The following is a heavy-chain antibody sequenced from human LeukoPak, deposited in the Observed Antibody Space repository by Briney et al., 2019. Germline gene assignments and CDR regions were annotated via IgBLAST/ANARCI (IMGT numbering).Heavy chain of an antibody. V-gene: IGHV4-34*01. CDR1: GDSISSYY. D-gene: IGHD3-10*01. Sequence: SETLSLTCTVSGDSISSYYWSWIRQPPGKGLEWIGEINHSGSTNYNPSLKSRVTISVDTSKNQFSLKLSSVTAADTAVYYCATAGHYYGSGTPPVYYYMDVWGKGTTVTVSS. J-gene: IGHJ6*03. CDR2: INHSGST. CDR3: ATAGHYYGSGTPPVYYYMDV.